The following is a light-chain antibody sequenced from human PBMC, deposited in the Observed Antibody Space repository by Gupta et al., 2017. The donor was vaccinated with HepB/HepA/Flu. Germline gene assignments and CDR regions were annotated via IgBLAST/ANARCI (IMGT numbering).Light chain of an antibody. CDR3: MQGTQFPST. CDR2: KIS. Sequence: DIVMTQTPLSSPVTLGQPASISCRSSQSLVFSDGNTYLSRLQQRPGQPPRLLIYKISNRCSGVPDRFSGSGAGTDFTLKISRVEVEDVGVYYCMQGTQFPSTFGQGTKLEIK. CDR1: QSLVFSDGNTY. J-gene: IGKJ2*01. V-gene: IGKV2-24*01.